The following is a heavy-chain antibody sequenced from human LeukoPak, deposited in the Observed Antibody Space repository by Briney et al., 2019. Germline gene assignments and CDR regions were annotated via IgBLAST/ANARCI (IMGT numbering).Heavy chain of an antibody. V-gene: IGHV4-59*08. J-gene: IGHJ4*02. CDR3: ARVWSEKVGAKVFDY. D-gene: IGHD1-26*01. CDR2: VFYSGGT. Sequence: SETLSLTCTISGGSTTGYFWSWIRQPPGKGLEWIGYVFYSGGTLYNPSLESRVTISVDTSKTHFSLELTSVTAADTAVYYCARVWSEKVGAKVFDYGGQGTLVTVSS. CDR1: GGSTTGYF.